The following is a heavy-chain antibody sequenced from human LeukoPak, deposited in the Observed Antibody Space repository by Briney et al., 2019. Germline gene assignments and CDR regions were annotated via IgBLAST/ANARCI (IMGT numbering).Heavy chain of an antibody. D-gene: IGHD6-6*01. Sequence: GGSLRLSCAASGFTFSSYAMHWVRQAPGKGLEWVAVISYDGSNKYYADSVKGRFTISRDNSKNTLYLQMNSLRAEDTAVYYCAKDQGVAARDYYYYMDVWGKGTTVTVSS. CDR3: AKDQGVAARDYYYYMDV. J-gene: IGHJ6*03. CDR2: ISYDGSNK. V-gene: IGHV3-30-3*01. CDR1: GFTFSSYA.